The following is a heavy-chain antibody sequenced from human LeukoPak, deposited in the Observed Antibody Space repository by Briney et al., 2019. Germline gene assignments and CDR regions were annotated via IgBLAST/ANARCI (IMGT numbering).Heavy chain of an antibody. V-gene: IGHV4-59*01. CDR2: IYYSGST. D-gene: IGHD1-14*01. Sequence: SETLSLTCTVSGGSISDYYWSWIRQPPGKGLEWIGYIYYSGSTNYNPPLKSRVTISVDTSKNHFSLKLSSVTAADTAVYYCAQTKGTVWFDPWGQGTLVTVSS. CDR3: AQTKGTVWFDP. CDR1: GGSISDYY. J-gene: IGHJ5*02.